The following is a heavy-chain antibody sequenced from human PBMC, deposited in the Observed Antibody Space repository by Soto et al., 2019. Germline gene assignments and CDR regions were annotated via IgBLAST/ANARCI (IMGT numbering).Heavy chain of an antibody. CDR2: ISHSEGS. J-gene: IGHJ6*02. Sequence: QVQLQESGPGLVKPSGTLSLTCAVSGGSISSTKWWTWVHQPPGKGLEWIAEISHSEGSNYNPSLKSRVAMSLDNSKNQFSLRLSSVTAADTAVYYCATQTISYTWDVWGQGTTVTVS. CDR1: GGSISSTKW. CDR3: ATQTISYTWDV. V-gene: IGHV4-4*02. D-gene: IGHD4-4*01.